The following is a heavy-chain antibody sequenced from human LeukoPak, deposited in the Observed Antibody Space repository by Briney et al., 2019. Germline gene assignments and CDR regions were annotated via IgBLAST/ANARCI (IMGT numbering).Heavy chain of an antibody. V-gene: IGHV4-38-2*02. Sequence: PSETLSLTCTVSGYSISSGYYWGWIRQPPGKGLEWIGSIYHSGSTYYNPSLKSRVTISVDTSKNQFSLKLSSVTAADTAVYYCARSPTWEVARFDYWGQGTLVTVSS. CDR3: ARSPTWEVARFDY. J-gene: IGHJ4*02. CDR2: IYHSGST. CDR1: GYSISSGYY. D-gene: IGHD5-12*01.